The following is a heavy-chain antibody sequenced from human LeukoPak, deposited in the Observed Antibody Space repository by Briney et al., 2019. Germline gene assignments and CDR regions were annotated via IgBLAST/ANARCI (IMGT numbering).Heavy chain of an antibody. CDR3: ATALKNVLLWFGEFLVY. CDR1: GFTFSSYA. D-gene: IGHD3-10*01. CDR2: ISLDGNNK. V-gene: IGHV3-30-3*02. Sequence: GGSLRLSCAASGFTFSSYAIHWVRQAPGKGLEWVAVISLDGNNKYYADSVKGRFTISRDNSKNTLYLQMNNLGPEDTAVYYCATALKNVLLWFGEFLVYWGQGTLVTVSS. J-gene: IGHJ4*02.